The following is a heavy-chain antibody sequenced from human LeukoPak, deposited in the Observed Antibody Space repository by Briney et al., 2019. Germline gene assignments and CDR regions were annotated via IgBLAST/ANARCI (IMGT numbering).Heavy chain of an antibody. CDR1: GFTVSNNY. J-gene: IGHJ5*02. CDR2: IESGGKT. Sequence: GGSLRLSCEVSGFTVSNNYMSWVRQAPGKGLEWVSVIESGGKTSYADSVKGRFTISRDNSKNTLYLQMNSLVAEDTAVSYCTRDHRAMGRDTKGFDPWGQGTLVTVSS. V-gene: IGHV3-53*01. D-gene: IGHD2-2*01. CDR3: TRDHRAMGRDTKGFDP.